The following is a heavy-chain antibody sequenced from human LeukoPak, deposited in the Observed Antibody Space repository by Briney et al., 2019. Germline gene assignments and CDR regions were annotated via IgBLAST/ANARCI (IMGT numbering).Heavy chain of an antibody. J-gene: IGHJ6*02. Sequence: SETLSLTCTVSGGSISSYYWSWIRQPPGKGLEWIGYIYYSGSTNYNPSLKSRVTISVDTSKNQFSLKLSSVTAADTAVYYCARNLAVFYYGMDVWGQGTTVTVSS. CDR3: ARNLAVFYYGMDV. D-gene: IGHD6-19*01. V-gene: IGHV4-59*01. CDR2: IYYSGST. CDR1: GGSISSYY.